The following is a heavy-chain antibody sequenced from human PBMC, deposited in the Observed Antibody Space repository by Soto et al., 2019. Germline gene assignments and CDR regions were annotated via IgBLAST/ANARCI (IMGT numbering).Heavy chain of an antibody. V-gene: IGHV4-30-4*01. D-gene: IGHD1-26*01. CDR1: GGSISSGDYY. J-gene: IGHJ4*02. CDR2: IFYGGST. CDR3: ARAVRGSYYDY. Sequence: SETLSLTCTVSGGSISSGDYYWSWIRQPPGKGLEWIGYIFYGGSTYYNPSLKSRVTMSVDTSKNQFSLKLCSVTAADTAVYYCARAVRGSYYDYWGQGTLVTVSS.